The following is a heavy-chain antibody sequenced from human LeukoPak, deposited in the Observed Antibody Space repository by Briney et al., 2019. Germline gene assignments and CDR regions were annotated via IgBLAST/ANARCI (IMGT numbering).Heavy chain of an antibody. D-gene: IGHD3-10*01. J-gene: IGHJ5*02. Sequence: GASVKVSCKASGHTFTGYYMHWVRQAPGQGLEWMGWINPNSGGTNYAQKFQGRVTMTRDTSISTAYMELSRLRSDDTAVYYCAREDGLRGNWFDPWGQGTLVTVSS. CDR2: INPNSGGT. CDR3: AREDGLRGNWFDP. CDR1: GHTFTGYY. V-gene: IGHV1-2*02.